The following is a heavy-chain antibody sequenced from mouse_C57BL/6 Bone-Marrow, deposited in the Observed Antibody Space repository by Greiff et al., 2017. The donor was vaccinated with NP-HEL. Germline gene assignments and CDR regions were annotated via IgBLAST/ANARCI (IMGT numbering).Heavy chain of an antibody. CDR3: ASPIYNDYDGKAWFAY. CDR2: IYPSSGNI. Sequence: VKLQQSGAELARPGASVKLSCKASGYTFTSYGISWVQQRTGQGLEWIGEIYPSSGNIYYNEKVKGTDTMTADKSSSTAYMEIRSLTSEDSAVYFWASPIYNDYDGKAWFAYWGQGTLVTVSA. J-gene: IGHJ3*01. D-gene: IGHD2-4*01. V-gene: IGHV1-81*01. CDR1: GYTFTSYG.